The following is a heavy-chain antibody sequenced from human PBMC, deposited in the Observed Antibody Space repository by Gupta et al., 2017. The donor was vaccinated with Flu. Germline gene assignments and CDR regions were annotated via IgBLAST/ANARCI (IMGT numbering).Heavy chain of an antibody. V-gene: IGHV3-48*03. CDR1: GSTFSSYE. CDR3: ARDATQGPTHTHGYSSGWYYYYGMDV. Sequence: EVQLVESGGGLVQPGGSLRLSCAASGSTFSSYEMNWVRQAPGKGLEWVSYISSSGSTIYYADSVKGRFTISRDNAKNSLYLQMNSLRAEDTAVYYCARDATQGPTHTHGYSSGWYYYYGMDVWGQGTTVTDYS. D-gene: IGHD6-19*01. J-gene: IGHJ6*02. CDR2: ISSSGSTI.